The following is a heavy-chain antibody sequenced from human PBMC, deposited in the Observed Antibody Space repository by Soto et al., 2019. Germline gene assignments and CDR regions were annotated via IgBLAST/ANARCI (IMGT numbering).Heavy chain of an antibody. V-gene: IGHV4-61*08. Sequence: PSETLSLTCTVSGAALSSGGYFYTWVRQPPGKGLEWLGYIYYSGGTNYNPSLKSRVTMSLDTSKNQFSLKLSSVTAADTAVYYCARVYSGRYYDFDFPGQGTFVTGSS. CDR1: GAALSSGGYF. D-gene: IGHD1-26*01. CDR3: ARVYSGRYYDFDF. J-gene: IGHJ4*02. CDR2: IYYSGGT.